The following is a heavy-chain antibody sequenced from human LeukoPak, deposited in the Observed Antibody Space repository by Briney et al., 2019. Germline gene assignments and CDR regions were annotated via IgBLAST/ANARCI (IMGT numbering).Heavy chain of an antibody. CDR2: INPDNGGT. CDR3: ARDGSRSYYGWFDS. CDR1: GYTFSDYY. J-gene: IGHJ5*01. D-gene: IGHD3-10*01. V-gene: IGHV1-2*02. Sequence: ASVKVSCKASGYTFSDYYMYWVRQAPGQGLEWMGWINPDNGGTNYAQKFQDRITMTRDTSIGTAYMELSDLRSDDTAMYFCARDGSRSYYGWFDSWGQGTLVTVSS.